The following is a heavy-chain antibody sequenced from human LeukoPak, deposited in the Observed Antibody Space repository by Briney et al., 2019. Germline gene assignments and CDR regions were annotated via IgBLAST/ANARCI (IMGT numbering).Heavy chain of an antibody. D-gene: IGHD3-22*01. CDR3: AKEIYYDSTGPQY. CDR1: GFTFSSYG. CDR2: IRYDGSNK. V-gene: IGHV3-30*02. Sequence: GSLRLSCAASGFTFSSYGMHWVRQAPGKGLEWVAFIRYDGSNKYYADSVKGRFTISRDNSKNTLYLQMNSLRAEDTAVYYCAKEIYYDSTGPQYWGQGALVTVSS. J-gene: IGHJ4*02.